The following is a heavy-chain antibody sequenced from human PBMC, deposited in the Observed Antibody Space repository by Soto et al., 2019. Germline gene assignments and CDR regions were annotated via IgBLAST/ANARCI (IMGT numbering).Heavy chain of an antibody. CDR1: GGSISSYY. V-gene: IGHV4-59*01. CDR3: VRNRLPFPWFAP. J-gene: IGHJ5*02. D-gene: IGHD6-25*01. CDR2: IYYSGST. Sequence: SETLSLTCTVSGGSISSYYWSWIRQPPGKGLEWIGYIYYSGSTNYNPSLKSRVTISVDTSKNQFSLKLSSVTAADTAVYYCVRNRLPFPWFAPWGQGTLVTVSS.